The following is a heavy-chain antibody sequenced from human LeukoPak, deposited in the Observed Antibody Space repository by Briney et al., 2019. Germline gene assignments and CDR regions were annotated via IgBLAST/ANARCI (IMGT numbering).Heavy chain of an antibody. CDR1: GRSISSYY. D-gene: IGHD4-23*01. CDR2: IYYSGST. Sequence: SETLSLTCTVSGRSISSYYWSWIRQPPGKGLEWIGYIYYSGSTNYNPSLKRRVTISVDTSKNQFSLKLSSVTAADTAVYYCARSYYGGNAFDIWAQGTMVTVSS. J-gene: IGHJ3*02. CDR3: ARSYYGGNAFDI. V-gene: IGHV4-59*08.